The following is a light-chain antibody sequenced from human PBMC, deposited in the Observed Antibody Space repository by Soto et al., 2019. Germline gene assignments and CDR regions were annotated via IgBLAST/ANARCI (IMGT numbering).Light chain of an antibody. Sequence: DIQMTQSPSSVSASVGDRVTITCRASQSISSYLNWYQQKPGKAPKLLIYKASTLKSGVPSRFSGSGSGTEFTLTISSLQPDDFATYFCQQYHTYPWTFGQGTKVDI. CDR2: KAS. V-gene: IGKV1-5*03. CDR1: QSISSY. J-gene: IGKJ1*01. CDR3: QQYHTYPWT.